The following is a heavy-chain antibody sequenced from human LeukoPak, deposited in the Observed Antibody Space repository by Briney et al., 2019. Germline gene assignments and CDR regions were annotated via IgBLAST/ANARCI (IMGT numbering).Heavy chain of an antibody. V-gene: IGHV3-23*01. CDR1: GFTFSSYA. Sequence: PGGSLRLSCAASGFTFSSYAMSWVRQAPGKGLEWVSAISGSGGSTYYADSVKGRFTISRDNSKNTLYLQMNSLRAEDTAVYYCAKGQQRLVRGTVFDYWGQGTLVTVSS. J-gene: IGHJ4*02. CDR2: ISGSGGST. CDR3: AKGQQRLVRGTVFDY. D-gene: IGHD6-13*01.